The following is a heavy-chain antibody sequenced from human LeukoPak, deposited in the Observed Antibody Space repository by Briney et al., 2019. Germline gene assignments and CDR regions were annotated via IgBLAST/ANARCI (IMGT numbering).Heavy chain of an antibody. CDR1: GLTFSRSW. CDR3: AKLLGDVTTFDY. D-gene: IGHD3-16*01. CDR2: INQDGSVK. V-gene: IGHV3-7*01. J-gene: IGHJ4*02. Sequence: PGESLRLSCAGSGLTFSRSWMTWVRQAPGKGLEWVASINQDGSVKHYVDSVKGRFTISRDNAENSLHLQMHSLRAEDTAVYYCAKLLGDVTTFDYWGQGTLVTVSS.